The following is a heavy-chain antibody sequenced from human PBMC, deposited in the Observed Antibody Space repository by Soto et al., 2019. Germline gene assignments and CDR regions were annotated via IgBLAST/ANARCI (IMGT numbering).Heavy chain of an antibody. V-gene: IGHV4-59*08. CDR2: IYYSGST. J-gene: IGHJ6*02. Sequence: PSETLSLTCTVSGGSITNYYWGWIRQPPGKGLEWIGSIYYSGSTSYNPSLKSRVTMSVDTSKNQFSLKVNSVTAADTALYYCARQGFGQLHGLVDVWGPGTTVTVSS. CDR1: GGSITNYY. CDR3: ARQGFGQLHGLVDV. D-gene: IGHD3-10*01.